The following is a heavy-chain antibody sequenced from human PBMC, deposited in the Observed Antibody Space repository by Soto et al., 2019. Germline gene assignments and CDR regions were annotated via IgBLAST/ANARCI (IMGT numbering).Heavy chain of an antibody. Sequence: SXKVSFKASGGSXAKSAIHLVRQTPGQGLEWLGGFIPVYRTLNYAQKFQGRVTITADESTGTAYMTLSSMASDDPAVYYCATGVIWIGYFTVDSWGQGTRVTVSS. J-gene: IGHJ4*02. V-gene: IGHV1-69*13. CDR2: FIPVYRTL. D-gene: IGHD3-3*01. CDR3: ATGVIWIGYFTVDS. CDR1: GGSXAKSA.